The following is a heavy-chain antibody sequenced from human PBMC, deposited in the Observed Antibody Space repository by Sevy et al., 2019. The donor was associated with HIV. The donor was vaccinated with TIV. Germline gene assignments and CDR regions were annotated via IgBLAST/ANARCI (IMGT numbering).Heavy chain of an antibody. CDR3: AKVITGYYDSSGYYPFYFDY. J-gene: IGHJ4*02. V-gene: IGHV3-23*01. CDR1: GFTFSSYA. D-gene: IGHD3-22*01. Sequence: GGSLRLSCAASGFTFSSYAMSWVRQAPGKGLEWVSAISGSGGSTYYAASVKGRFTISRDNSKNTLYLQMNSLRAEDTAVYYCAKVITGYYDSSGYYPFYFDYWGQGTLVTVSS. CDR2: ISGSGGST.